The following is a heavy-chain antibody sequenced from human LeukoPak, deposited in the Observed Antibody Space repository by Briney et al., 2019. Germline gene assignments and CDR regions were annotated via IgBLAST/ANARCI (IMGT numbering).Heavy chain of an antibody. CDR3: ARAQDITNYYYALDV. CDR2: ISRGGTTT. J-gene: IGHJ6*02. D-gene: IGHD2-15*01. CDR1: GFTVRNAW. Sequence: GWSLTLSCAASGFTVRNAWRDWVRQAPGRGLDWVSYISRGGTTTSYAASVKGRFTVSRDNAKNSLFLQVNSLRAEDTAIYYCARAQDITNYYYALDVWGQGTTVTVSS. V-gene: IGHV3-48*04.